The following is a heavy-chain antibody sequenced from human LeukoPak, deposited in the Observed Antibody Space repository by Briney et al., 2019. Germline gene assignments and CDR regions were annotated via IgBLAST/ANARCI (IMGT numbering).Heavy chain of an antibody. D-gene: IGHD5-12*01. CDR3: VRDGGVSGYDLLDY. J-gene: IGHJ4*02. Sequence: PGGSLRLSCAASGFSFSNYWMTWVRQAPGKGLEWVAHINQDGSEEHYMASVKARFTISRDNAKNSLPLQMNSLRAEDTAVYYCVRDGGVSGYDLLDYWGQGTLVTVSS. CDR2: INQDGSEE. CDR1: GFSFSNYW. V-gene: IGHV3-7*01.